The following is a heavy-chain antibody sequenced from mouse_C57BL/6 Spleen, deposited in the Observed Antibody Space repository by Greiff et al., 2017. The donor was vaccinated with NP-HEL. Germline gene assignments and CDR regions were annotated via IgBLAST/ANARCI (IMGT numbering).Heavy chain of an antibody. J-gene: IGHJ4*01. CDR1: GFTFSDFY. CDR2: SRNKANDYTT. Sequence: EVQLVESGGGLVQSGRSLRLSCATSGFTFSDFYMEWVRQAPGKGLEWIAASRNKANDYTTEYSASVKGRFIVSRDTSQSILYLQMNALRAEDTAIYYCARDAIWDDAMDYWGQGTSVTVSS. CDR3: ARDAIWDDAMDY. V-gene: IGHV7-1*01. D-gene: IGHD4-1*01.